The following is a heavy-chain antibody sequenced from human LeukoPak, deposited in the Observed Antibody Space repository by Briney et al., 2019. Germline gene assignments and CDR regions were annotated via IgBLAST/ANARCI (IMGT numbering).Heavy chain of an antibody. CDR1: GGSISSYY. Sequence: SETLSLTCSVSGGSISSYYWSWIRQPPGKGLEWIGYIYYSGRTNYNPSLKSRVTISVDTSKNQFSLTLSSVTAADTAVDYCARGRKYRNCYTGNELGSGYFDYWGQGTLVTVSS. CDR2: IYYSGRT. V-gene: IGHV4-59*01. CDR3: ARGRKYRNCYTGNELGSGYFDY. J-gene: IGHJ4*02. D-gene: IGHD6-6*01.